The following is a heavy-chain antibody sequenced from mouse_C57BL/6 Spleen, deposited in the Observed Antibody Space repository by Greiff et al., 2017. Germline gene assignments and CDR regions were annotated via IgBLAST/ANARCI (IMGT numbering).Heavy chain of an antibody. D-gene: IGHD3-1*01. J-gene: IGHJ2*01. CDR1: GYTFTDYY. CDR2: INPNNGGT. Sequence: VQLQQSGPELVKPGASVKISCKASGYTFTDYYMNWVKQSHGKSLEWIGDINPNNGGTSYNQQFKGKATLTVDKSSSTAYMELRSLTSEDSAVYYCARSGGYYFDYWGQGTTLTVSS. CDR3: ARSGGYYFDY. V-gene: IGHV1-26*01.